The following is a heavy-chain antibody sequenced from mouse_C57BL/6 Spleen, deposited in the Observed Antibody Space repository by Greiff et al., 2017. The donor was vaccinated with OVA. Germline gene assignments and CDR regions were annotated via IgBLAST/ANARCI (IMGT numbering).Heavy chain of an antibody. V-gene: IGHV1-50*01. Sequence: QVQLQQPGAELVKPGASVKLSCKASGYTFTSYWMQWVKQRPGQGLEWIGEIDPSDSYTNYNQKFKGKATLTVDTSSSTAYMQLSSLTSEDSAVYYCARGKNYYSNHYAMDYWGQGTSVTVSS. CDR3: ARGKNYYSNHYAMDY. CDR2: IDPSDSYT. CDR1: GYTFTSYW. D-gene: IGHD2-5*01. J-gene: IGHJ4*01.